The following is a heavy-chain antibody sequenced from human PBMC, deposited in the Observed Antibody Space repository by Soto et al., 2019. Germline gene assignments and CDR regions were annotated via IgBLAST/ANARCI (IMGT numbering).Heavy chain of an antibody. V-gene: IGHV3-48*01. CDR1: GFTFSSYS. D-gene: IGHD4-17*01. CDR2: ISISSITI. CDR3: ARERMTTVTTAFDY. Sequence: GGSLRLSCAASGFTFSSYSMNWVRQAPGKGLEWVLYISISSITIYYADSVKGRFTISRDNAKNSLYLQMNSLRAEDTSVYYCARERMTTVTTAFDYWGQGTLVTVSS. J-gene: IGHJ4*02.